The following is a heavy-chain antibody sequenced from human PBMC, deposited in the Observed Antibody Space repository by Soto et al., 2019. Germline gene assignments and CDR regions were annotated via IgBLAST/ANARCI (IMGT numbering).Heavy chain of an antibody. D-gene: IGHD2-21*02. J-gene: IGHJ4*02. CDR3: ARDSLYCGGDCHDY. V-gene: IGHV4-4*07. CDR1: GGSISSYY. CDR2: IYTSGGT. Sequence: LSLTCTVSGGSISSYYWSWIRQPAGKGLEWIGRIYTSGGTNYNPSLKSRVTMSVDTSKNQFSLKLSSVTAADTAVYYCARDSLYCGGDCHDYWGQGTLVTVSS.